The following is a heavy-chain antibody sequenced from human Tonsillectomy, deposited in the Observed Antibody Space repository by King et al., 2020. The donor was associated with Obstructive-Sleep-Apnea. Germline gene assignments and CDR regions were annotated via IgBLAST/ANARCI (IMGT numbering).Heavy chain of an antibody. CDR3: ARGVLVGQWLTRFDC. D-gene: IGHD6-19*01. V-gene: IGHV6-1*01. Sequence: VQLQQSGPGLVKPSQTLSLTGSISGYSVSSNSAACNWIRQSPSRGLEWLGRTYYRSKWYNDYAESVKSRITINPDTSQNQFSRQLNSVTPEDTAVYYCARGVLVGQWLTRFDCWGQGTLVTVSS. CDR1: GYSVSSNSAA. J-gene: IGHJ4*02. CDR2: TYYRSKWYN.